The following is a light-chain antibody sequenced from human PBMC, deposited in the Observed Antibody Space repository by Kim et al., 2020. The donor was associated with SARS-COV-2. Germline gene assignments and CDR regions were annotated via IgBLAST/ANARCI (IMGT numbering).Light chain of an antibody. CDR1: QSIGSW. V-gene: IGKV1-5*01. Sequence: ASIGDRVTITCRASQSIGSWLAWYKQKPGKAPQLLMSDASSLESGVPSRFSGCGSETNFTLTITSLQPDDFATYYCQQYTSSYPTFGQGTKVDIK. CDR3: QQYTSSYPT. J-gene: IGKJ1*01. CDR2: DAS.